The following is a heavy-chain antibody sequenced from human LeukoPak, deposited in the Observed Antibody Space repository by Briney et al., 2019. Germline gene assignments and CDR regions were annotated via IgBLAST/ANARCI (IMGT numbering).Heavy chain of an antibody. CDR2: IHHGGSS. V-gene: IGHV4-4*02. D-gene: IGHD1-26*01. J-gene: IGHJ6*02. CDR1: ADSISSSKW. CDR3: ARSRDTTNYYGMDV. Sequence: SGTLSLTCAVSADSISSSKWWGWVRQAPGKGLEWIGEIHHGGSSNYNPSLKSRVTISIDKSKNQFSLKMSSVTAADTAVYYCARSRDTTNYYGMDVWGQGTTVSVSS.